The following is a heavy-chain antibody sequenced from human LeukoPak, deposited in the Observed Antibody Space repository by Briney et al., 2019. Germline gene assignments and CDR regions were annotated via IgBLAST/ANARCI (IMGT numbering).Heavy chain of an antibody. J-gene: IGHJ4*02. V-gene: IGHV3-21*01. CDR1: GFTFSSYS. CDR3: ARELRFLEWREGGFGY. Sequence: GGSLRLSCAASGFTFSSYSMNWVRRAPGKGLEWASSISSSSSYIYYADSVKGRFTISRDNAKNSLYLQMNSLRAEDTAVYYCARELRFLEWREGGFGYWGQGTLVTVSS. D-gene: IGHD3-3*01. CDR2: ISSSSSYI.